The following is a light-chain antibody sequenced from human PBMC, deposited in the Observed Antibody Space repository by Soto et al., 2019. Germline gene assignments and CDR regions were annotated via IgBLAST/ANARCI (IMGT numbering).Light chain of an antibody. Sequence: QSVLTQPPSASGTPGQRCTISCSGTSANIGSNTVNWYKQLPGTAPKRLIYSNNQRPSGVPDRFSGSKSGTSASLAISGLQSEDEADYYCAAWDDSLNGPVFGGGTKLTVL. CDR1: SANIGSNT. J-gene: IGLJ2*01. V-gene: IGLV1-44*01. CDR2: SNN. CDR3: AAWDDSLNGPV.